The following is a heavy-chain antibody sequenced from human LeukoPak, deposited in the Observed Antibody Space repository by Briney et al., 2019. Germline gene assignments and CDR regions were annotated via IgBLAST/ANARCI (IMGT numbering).Heavy chain of an antibody. CDR1: GFTFREYS. CDR3: AKGGYTTSFES. Sequence: GGSLRLSCAASGFTFREYSMSWVRQAPGKGLEWVSNIRANGGDTYYRDSVKGRFTISRDNSTNTVYLEMNSLRAGDTAVYYCAKGGYTTSFESWGQGTLVTVTS. V-gene: IGHV3-23*01. CDR2: IRANGGDT. J-gene: IGHJ5*01. D-gene: IGHD2-15*01.